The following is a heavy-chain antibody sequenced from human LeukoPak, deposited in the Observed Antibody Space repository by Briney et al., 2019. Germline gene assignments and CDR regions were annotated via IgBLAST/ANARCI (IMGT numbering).Heavy chain of an antibody. D-gene: IGHD1-26*01. V-gene: IGHV3-33*08. CDR3: ARETAELDY. CDR2: IWYDGSNK. J-gene: IGHJ4*02. CDR1: GFTFSNAW. Sequence: GGSLRLSCAASGFTFSNAWMSWVRQAPGKGLEWVAVIWYDGSNKYYADSVKGRFTISRDNSKNTLYLQMNSLRAEDTAVYYCARETAELDYWGQGTLVTVSS.